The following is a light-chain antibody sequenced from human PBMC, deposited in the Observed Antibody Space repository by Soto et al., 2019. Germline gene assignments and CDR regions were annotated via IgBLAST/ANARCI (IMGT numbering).Light chain of an antibody. CDR3: QQYGSSLFT. CDR2: GTS. CDR1: QSVSSKY. V-gene: IGKV3-20*01. Sequence: DIVLTQSPGTLSLSPGERATLSCRASQSVSSKYLAWYQQKPGQTPRVLIYGTSSRATGIPERFSGGGFGTDFTITITRLESEDFAVYYCQQYGSSLFTVGQGT. J-gene: IGKJ5*01.